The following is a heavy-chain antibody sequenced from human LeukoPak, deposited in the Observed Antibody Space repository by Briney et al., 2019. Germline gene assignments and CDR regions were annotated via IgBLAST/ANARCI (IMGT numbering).Heavy chain of an antibody. D-gene: IGHD6-13*01. CDR1: GFTFSSYS. CDR2: IWYDASKK. CDR3: VRSIAAARVPYYFDY. Sequence: GGSLRLSCAASGFTFSSYSMNWVRQAPGKGLEWVAFIWYDASKKYYADSVKGRFTISRDNSKNTLYLQMNSLRAEDTAVYYCVRSIAAARVPYYFDYWGQGTLVTVSS. J-gene: IGHJ4*02. V-gene: IGHV3-33*08.